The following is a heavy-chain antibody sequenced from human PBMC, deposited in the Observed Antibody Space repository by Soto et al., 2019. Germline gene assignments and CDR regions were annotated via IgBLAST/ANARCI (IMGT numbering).Heavy chain of an antibody. J-gene: IGHJ3*02. D-gene: IGHD2-2*01. V-gene: IGHV4-31*03. CDR3: ARERDIVVVPDATGAFDI. CDR1: GGSISSGGYY. Sequence: QVQLQESGPGLVKPSQTLSLTCTVSGGSISSGGYYWSWIRQHPGKGLEWIGYIYYSGSTYYNPSLKSRVTISVVTSKNQFSLKLSSVTAADTAVYYCARERDIVVVPDATGAFDIWGQGTMVTVSS. CDR2: IYYSGST.